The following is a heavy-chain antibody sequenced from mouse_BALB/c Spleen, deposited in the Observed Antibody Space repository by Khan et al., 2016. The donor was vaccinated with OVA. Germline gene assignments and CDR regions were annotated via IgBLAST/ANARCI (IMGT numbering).Heavy chain of an antibody. CDR2: IYYSGTI. D-gene: IGHD1-1*01. CDR3: ARDEYYGYWYFDV. V-gene: IGHV3-5*02. Sequence: EVKLLESGPGLVKPSQTVSLTCTVTGISITTRNYRWSWTRQFPGNKLEWIGYIYYSGTITYNPSLTSRATITRDTSKNQFFLEMNSLTAEDTATYYCARDEYYGYWYFDVWGAGTTVTVSS. CDR1: GISITTRNYR. J-gene: IGHJ1*01.